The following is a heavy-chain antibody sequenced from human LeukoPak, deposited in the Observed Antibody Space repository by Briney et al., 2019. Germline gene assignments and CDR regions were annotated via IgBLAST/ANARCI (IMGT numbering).Heavy chain of an antibody. V-gene: IGHV3-23*01. Sequence: GGSLRLSCAASGFTFSSYAMSWVRQAPGKGLEWVSAISGSVGSTYYADSVKGRFTISRDNSKNTLYLQMNSLRAEDTAVYYCAKETTGSGSYNYDYWGQGTLVTVSS. CDR2: ISGSVGST. CDR1: GFTFSSYA. D-gene: IGHD3-10*01. CDR3: AKETTGSGSYNYDY. J-gene: IGHJ4*02.